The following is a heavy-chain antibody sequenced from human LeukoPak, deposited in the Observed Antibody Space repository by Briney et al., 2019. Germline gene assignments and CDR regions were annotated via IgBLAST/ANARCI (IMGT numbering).Heavy chain of an antibody. V-gene: IGHV3-21*01. CDR3: ARDRSTYSSSWYLDY. D-gene: IGHD6-13*01. J-gene: IGHJ4*02. CDR2: ISSSSNYI. CDR1: GFTFSSYS. Sequence: GRSLRLSCAASGFTFSSYSMNWVRQAPGKGLEWVSSISSSSNYIYYADSAKGRFTISRDNAKNSLYLQMNSLRDEDTAIYYCARDRSTYSSSWYLDYWGQGTLVTVSS.